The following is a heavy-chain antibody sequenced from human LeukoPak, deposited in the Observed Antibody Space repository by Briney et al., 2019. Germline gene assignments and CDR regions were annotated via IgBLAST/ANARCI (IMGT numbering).Heavy chain of an antibody. J-gene: IGHJ3*02. V-gene: IGHV3-11*01. CDR2: ISSNGSTI. CDR1: GFTFSDYY. CDR3: ARARNYYDSSGQPWDAFDI. Sequence: GGSLSLSCAPSGFTFSDYYMSWIRQAPRKGLGWVSYISSNGSTIYYADSVKGHFTISRDNAKNPLYLQMNSLRAEDTAVYYCARARNYYDSSGQPWDAFDIWGQGTMVTVSS. D-gene: IGHD3-22*01.